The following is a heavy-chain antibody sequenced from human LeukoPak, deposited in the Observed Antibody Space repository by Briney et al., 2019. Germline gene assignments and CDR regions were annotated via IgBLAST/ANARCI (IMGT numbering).Heavy chain of an antibody. V-gene: IGHV3-30*02. J-gene: IGHJ4*02. CDR2: RYDGSNK. CDR1: GFTFSSYN. D-gene: IGHD3-10*01. CDR3: AKQGSYCMDY. Sequence: PGGSLRLSCAASGFTFSSYNIHRVRQAPGKGLEWIRYDGSNKYFADSVKGRFTISRDNSKNTLYLQMNSLRPEDTAVYYCAKQGSYCMDYWGQGTLVTVSS.